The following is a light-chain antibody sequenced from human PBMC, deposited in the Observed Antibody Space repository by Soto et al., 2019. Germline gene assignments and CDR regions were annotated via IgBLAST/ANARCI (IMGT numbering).Light chain of an antibody. CDR3: CSYAGSTSLV. CDR2: EVI. J-gene: IGLJ2*01. V-gene: IGLV2-23*02. Sequence: QSVLTQPASVSGCPGQSITSSCTGTSSDVGSYNLVSWYQQHPGKAPKVIIYEVIKRPSGVSNRFSGSKSGNTASLTISGLQAEDEADYYCCSYAGSTSLVFGGGTKVTVL. CDR1: SSDVGSYNL.